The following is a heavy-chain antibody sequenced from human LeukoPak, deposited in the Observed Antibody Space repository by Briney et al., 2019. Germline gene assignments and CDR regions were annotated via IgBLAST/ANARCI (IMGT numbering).Heavy chain of an antibody. J-gene: IGHJ4*02. Sequence: GGSLRLSCAASGFTFSTYSMHWVRQTPGKGLVWVSRINSDGSITNYADSVKGRFTISRDNVNNTLYLQMNSLGAEDTAVYYCARPGGSGWYSWGQGTLVTVSS. CDR3: ARPGGSGWYS. D-gene: IGHD6-19*01. CDR1: GFTFSTYS. V-gene: IGHV3-74*01. CDR2: INSDGSIT.